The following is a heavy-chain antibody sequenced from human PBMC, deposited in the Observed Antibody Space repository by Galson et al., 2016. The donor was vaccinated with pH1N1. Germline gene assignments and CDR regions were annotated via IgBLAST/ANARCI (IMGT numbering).Heavy chain of an antibody. CDR1: GFIFDDYG. CDR2: INWKGSST. V-gene: IGHV3-20*04. J-gene: IGHJ4*02. CDR3: VRAFHSNSWYYFVY. D-gene: IGHD6-13*01. Sequence: SLRLSCAASGFIFDDYGMSWVRQVPGKGLEWVSSINWKGSSTEYADSVKGRFTISRDNAKSSVFLQMNSLSAEDTALYYCVRAFHSNSWYYFVYWGQGTLVAVSS.